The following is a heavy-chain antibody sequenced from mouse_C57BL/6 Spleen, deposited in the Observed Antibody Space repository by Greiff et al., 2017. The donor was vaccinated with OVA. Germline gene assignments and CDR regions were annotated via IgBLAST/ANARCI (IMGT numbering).Heavy chain of an antibody. V-gene: IGHV3-6*01. Sequence: EVKLMESGPGLVKPSQSLSLTCSVTGYSITSGYYWNWIRQFPGNKLEWMGYISYDGSNNYNPSLKNRISITRDTSKNQFFLKLNSVTTEDTATYYCARENDYHWYFDVWGTGTTVTVSS. D-gene: IGHD2-4*01. CDR3: ARENDYHWYFDV. CDR1: GYSITSGYY. J-gene: IGHJ1*03. CDR2: ISYDGSN.